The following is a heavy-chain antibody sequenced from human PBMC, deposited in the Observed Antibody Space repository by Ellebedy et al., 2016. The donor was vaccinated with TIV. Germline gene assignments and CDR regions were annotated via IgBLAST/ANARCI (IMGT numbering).Heavy chain of an antibody. Sequence: PGGSLRLSCAAWGFSFSNFWMSWVRQAPGTGLEWVADRKTDGSETYYVESVKGRFTISRDNSKNTLYLQMDSLRGDDAAVYYCAREMTTTNDSGIDVWGQGTTVTVSS. CDR3: AREMTTTNDSGIDV. V-gene: IGHV3-7*01. CDR2: RKTDGSET. CDR1: GFSFSNFW. J-gene: IGHJ6*02. D-gene: IGHD4-11*01.